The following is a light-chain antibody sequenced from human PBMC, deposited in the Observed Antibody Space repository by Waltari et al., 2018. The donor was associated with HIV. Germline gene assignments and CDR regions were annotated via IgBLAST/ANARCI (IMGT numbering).Light chain of an antibody. V-gene: IGLV2-8*01. J-gene: IGLJ1*01. CDR1: SSDVGGHNY. CDR3: SSDAASNNLV. CDR2: EVN. Sequence: QSALTQPPSASGSPGQSVTISCTGTSSDVGGHNYVSWYQQHPGKAPKLMIYEVNKRPSGVPDRFFGSKSGNTASLTVSGLQAEDEADYYCSSDAASNNLVFGNGTKVTVL.